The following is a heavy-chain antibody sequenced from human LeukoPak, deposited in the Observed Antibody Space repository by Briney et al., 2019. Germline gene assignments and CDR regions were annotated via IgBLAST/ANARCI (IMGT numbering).Heavy chain of an antibody. J-gene: IGHJ4*02. Sequence: GGSLRLSCAASGFTFSSYGMHWVRQAPGKGLEWVAVIWYDGSNKYYADSVKGRFTISRDNSKNTLYLQMNSLRAEDTAVYYCARDDRELEPYYFDYRGQGTLVTVSS. V-gene: IGHV3-33*01. CDR2: IWYDGSNK. CDR1: GFTFSSYG. D-gene: IGHD1-1*01. CDR3: ARDDRELEPYYFDY.